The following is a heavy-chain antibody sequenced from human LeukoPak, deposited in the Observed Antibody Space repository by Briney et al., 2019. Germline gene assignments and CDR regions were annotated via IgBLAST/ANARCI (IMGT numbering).Heavy chain of an antibody. CDR1: GFTFSNYG. CDR2: IRYDGSNK. J-gene: IGHJ4*02. Sequence: GGSLRLSCAASGFTFSNYGMHWVRQAPGKGLEWVTFIRYDGSNKYYADSVKGRFTISRDNSKNTLYLQMNSLRVEDTAVYYCAKYAPVTMIVSFGWGQGTLVTVSS. D-gene: IGHD3-22*01. CDR3: AKYAPVTMIVSFG. V-gene: IGHV3-30*02.